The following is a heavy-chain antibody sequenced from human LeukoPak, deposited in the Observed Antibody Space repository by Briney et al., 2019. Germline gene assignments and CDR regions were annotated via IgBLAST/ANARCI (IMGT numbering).Heavy chain of an antibody. V-gene: IGHV4-30-4*08. CDR2: IYYSGST. J-gene: IGHJ4*02. D-gene: IGHD3-9*01. CDR3: ALRYYDILTGYSEFDY. CDR1: GGSIRSGDYH. Sequence: SETLSLTCTVSGGSIRSGDYHWSWIRQPPGKGLEWIGYIYYSGSTYYNPSLKSRVTISVDTSKNQFSLKLSSVTAADTAVYYCALRYYDILTGYSEFDYWGQGTLVTVSS.